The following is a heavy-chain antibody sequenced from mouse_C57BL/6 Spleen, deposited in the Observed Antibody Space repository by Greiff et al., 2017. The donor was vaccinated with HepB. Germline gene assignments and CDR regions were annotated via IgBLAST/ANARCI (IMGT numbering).Heavy chain of an antibody. CDR2: IDPSDSYT. V-gene: IGHV1-50*01. D-gene: IGHD1-1*01. Sequence: QVQLQQSGAELVKPGASVKLSCKASGYTFTSYWMQWVKQRPGQGLEWIGEIDPSDSYTNYNQKFKGKATLTVDTSSSTAYMQLSSLTSEDSAVYYCARGNYYYGSSYDAMDYWGQGTSVTVSS. J-gene: IGHJ4*01. CDR3: ARGNYYYGSSYDAMDY. CDR1: GYTFTSYW.